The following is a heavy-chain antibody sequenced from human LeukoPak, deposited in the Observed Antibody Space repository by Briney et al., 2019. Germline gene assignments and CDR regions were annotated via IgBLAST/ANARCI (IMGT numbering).Heavy chain of an antibody. D-gene: IGHD6-19*01. CDR2: ISYDGSNK. J-gene: IGHJ3*02. V-gene: IGHV3-30-3*01. CDR1: GFTFSLYW. CDR3: HSSWLVRDAFDI. Sequence: SGGSLRLSCAASGFTFSLYWMNWVRRAPGKGLEWVAVISYDGSNKYYADSVKGRFTISRDNSKNTLYLQMNSLRAEDTAVYYCHSSWLVRDAFDIWGQGAMVTVSS.